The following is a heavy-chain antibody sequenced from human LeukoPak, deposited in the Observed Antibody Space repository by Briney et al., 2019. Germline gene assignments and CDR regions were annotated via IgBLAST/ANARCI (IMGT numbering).Heavy chain of an antibody. V-gene: IGHV1-69*05. D-gene: IGHD3-9*01. CDR2: IIPIFGTA. CDR3: ARVGVRYFDWLKNDY. Sequence: ASVKVSCKASGGTFSSYAISWVRQAPGQGLEWMGGIIPIFGTANYAQKLQGRVTMTTDTSTSTAYMELRSLRSDDTAVYYCARVGVRYFDWLKNDYWGQGTLVTVSS. CDR1: GGTFSSYA. J-gene: IGHJ4*02.